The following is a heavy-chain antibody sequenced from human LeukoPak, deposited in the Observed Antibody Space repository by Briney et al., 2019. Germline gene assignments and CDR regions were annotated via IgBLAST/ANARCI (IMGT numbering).Heavy chain of an antibody. CDR3: ARRGDGGIYSLDI. CDR1: GFTFSDFG. CDR2: IRSDGRYT. Sequence: GGSLRLSCAVSGFTFSDFGIHWVRQAPGKGLEWVTFIRSDGRYTYFADSVKGRFTMSRDSAKNTVYLQMNSLRPEDTAVYFCARRGDGGIYSLDIWGQGTMVIVS. J-gene: IGHJ3*02. V-gene: IGHV3-30*02. D-gene: IGHD5-12*01.